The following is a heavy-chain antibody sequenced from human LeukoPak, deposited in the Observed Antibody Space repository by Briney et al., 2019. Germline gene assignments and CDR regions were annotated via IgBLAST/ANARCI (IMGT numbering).Heavy chain of an antibody. V-gene: IGHV4-59*01. Sequence: SETLSLTCTVSGGSISGDYWSWIRQPPGKGLEWIGYIYYSGSTNYNPSLKSRVTISVDTSKNQFSLKLSSVTAADTAVYYCARGYDFWSGYFLGPDAFDIRGQGTMVTVSS. D-gene: IGHD3-3*01. J-gene: IGHJ3*02. CDR3: ARGYDFWSGYFLGPDAFDI. CDR2: IYYSGST. CDR1: GGSISGDY.